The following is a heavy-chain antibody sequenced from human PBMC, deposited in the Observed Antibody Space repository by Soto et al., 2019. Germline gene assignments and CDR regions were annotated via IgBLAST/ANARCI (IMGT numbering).Heavy chain of an antibody. CDR3: ARVKVSSITYDY. Sequence: PSETLSLTCTVSGGSISSYYWSWIRQPPGKGLEWIGYIYYSGSTNYNPSLKSRVTISVDTSKNQFSLKLSSVTAAVTSVYYCARVKVSSITYDYWGQGTLVTVSS. D-gene: IGHD3-10*01. CDR1: GGSISSYY. CDR2: IYYSGST. V-gene: IGHV4-59*01. J-gene: IGHJ4*02.